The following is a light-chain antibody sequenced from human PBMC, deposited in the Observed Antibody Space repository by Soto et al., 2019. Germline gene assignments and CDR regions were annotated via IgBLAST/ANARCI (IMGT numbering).Light chain of an antibody. CDR3: QKCKVAPFT. CDR1: QGIDNH. Sequence: DIQMTQSPSSLSASLGDRVTITCRASQGIDNHLAWYQQKPGKAPKLLIYAASTLHSGVPSRFTGSGSGTDFTLTISSLQPEDAATYYCQKCKVAPFTFGGGTTVDIK. V-gene: IGKV1-27*01. J-gene: IGKJ4*01. CDR2: AAS.